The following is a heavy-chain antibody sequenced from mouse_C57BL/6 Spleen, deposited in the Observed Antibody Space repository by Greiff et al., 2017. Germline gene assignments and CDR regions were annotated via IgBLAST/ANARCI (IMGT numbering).Heavy chain of an antibody. Sequence: EVKLMESGPELVKPGASVKISCKASGYSFTDYNMNWVKQSNGKSLEWIGVINPNYGTTSYNQKFKGKATLTVDQSSSTAYMQLNSLTSEDSAVYYCARRAYYSNNYAMDYWGQGTSVTVSS. CDR1: GYSFTDYN. CDR2: INPNYGTT. D-gene: IGHD2-5*01. CDR3: ARRAYYSNNYAMDY. J-gene: IGHJ4*01. V-gene: IGHV1-39*01.